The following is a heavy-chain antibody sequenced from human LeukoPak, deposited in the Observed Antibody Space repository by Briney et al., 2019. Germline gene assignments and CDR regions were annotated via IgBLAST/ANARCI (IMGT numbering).Heavy chain of an antibody. D-gene: IGHD6-13*01. Sequence: GASVKVSCKASGYTFTGYFMHWVRQAPGRGLVWMGWINPDSGGTAYAQKFQGRVTMTRDPSISTAYMELSRLRSDDTAVYYCARVVDSSSRYYFDYWGQGTLVTVSS. J-gene: IGHJ4*02. CDR1: GYTFTGYF. CDR3: ARVVDSSSRYYFDY. V-gene: IGHV1-2*02. CDR2: INPDSGGT.